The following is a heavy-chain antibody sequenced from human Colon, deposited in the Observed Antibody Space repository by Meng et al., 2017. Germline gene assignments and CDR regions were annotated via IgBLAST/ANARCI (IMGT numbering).Heavy chain of an antibody. V-gene: IGHV4-4*02. CDR2: ISQSGTT. CDR3: VRQGMTSYSWGY. Sequence: QVPETGAGLVTPSGTRSLTCAVSSGSISSSNWWSWVRQPPGKGLEWIGEISQSGTTYYNPSLKSRVTITGDWSKSQFSLNLNSVTAADTALYYCVRQGMTSYSWGYWGQGTLVTVSS. D-gene: IGHD3-9*01. J-gene: IGHJ4*02. CDR1: SGSISSSNW.